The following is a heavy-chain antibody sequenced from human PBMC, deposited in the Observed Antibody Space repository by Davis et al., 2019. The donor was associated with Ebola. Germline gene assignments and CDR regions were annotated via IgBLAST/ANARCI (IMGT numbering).Heavy chain of an antibody. D-gene: IGHD2-8*01. Sequence: AASVKVSCKASGYTFTSYYMHWVRQAPGQGLEWMGIINPSGGSTSYAQKLQDRVTMTTDTSTSTAYMELSSLRSEDTAVYYCAIPEWPHDAFDIWGQGTMVTVSS. CDR3: AIPEWPHDAFDI. CDR1: GYTFTSYY. J-gene: IGHJ3*02. V-gene: IGHV1-46*01. CDR2: INPSGGST.